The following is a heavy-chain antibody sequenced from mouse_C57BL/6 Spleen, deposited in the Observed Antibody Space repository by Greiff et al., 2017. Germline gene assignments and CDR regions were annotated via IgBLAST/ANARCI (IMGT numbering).Heavy chain of an antibody. CDR3: AREGSSGYEGYYAMDY. J-gene: IGHJ4*01. D-gene: IGHD3-2*02. V-gene: IGHV1-9*01. CDR1: GYTFTGYW. CDR2: ILPGSGST. Sequence: QVQLQQSGAELMKPGASVKLSCKATGYTFTGYWIEWVKQRPGHGLEWIGEILPGSGSTNYNEKFKGKATFTADTSSNTAYMQLSSLTTEDSAIYYCAREGSSGYEGYYAMDYWGQGTSVTVSS.